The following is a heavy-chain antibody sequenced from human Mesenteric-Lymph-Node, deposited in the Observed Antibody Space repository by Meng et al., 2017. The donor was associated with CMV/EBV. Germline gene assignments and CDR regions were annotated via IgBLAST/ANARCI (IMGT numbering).Heavy chain of an antibody. Sequence: SFSGYYWSWIRQPPGKGLEWIGEINHSGSTNYNPSLKSRVTISVDTSKNQFSLKLSSVTAADTAVYYCAGGLRRYYDFWSGPNNWFDPWGQGTLVTVSS. D-gene: IGHD3-3*01. J-gene: IGHJ5*02. CDR3: AGGLRRYYDFWSGPNNWFDP. CDR1: SFSGYY. CDR2: INHSGST. V-gene: IGHV4-34*01.